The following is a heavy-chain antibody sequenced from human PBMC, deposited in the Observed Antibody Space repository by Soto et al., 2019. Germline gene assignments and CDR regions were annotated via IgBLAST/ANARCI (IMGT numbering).Heavy chain of an antibody. CDR2: IGGSGGST. CDR1: GFTFSSYA. D-gene: IGHD3-22*01. V-gene: IGHV3-23*01. J-gene: IGHJ3*02. CDR3: ARDNYYVSKDMLGHAFDI. Sequence: EVQLLESGGGLVQPGGSLRLSCAASGFTFSSYAMSWVRQAPGKGLEWVSAIGGSGGSTYYADSVKGRFTISRHNAKNTLYLQMNSLRAEDTAVYYCARDNYYVSKDMLGHAFDIWGQGTMVTVSS.